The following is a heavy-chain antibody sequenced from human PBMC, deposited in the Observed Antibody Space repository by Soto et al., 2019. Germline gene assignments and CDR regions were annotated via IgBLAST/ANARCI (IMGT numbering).Heavy chain of an antibody. V-gene: IGHV3-53*01. J-gene: IGHJ4*02. CDR3: ARALKRAVTD. CDR1: GFTVSNNY. CDR2: IYSGGST. Sequence: EVQLMESGGGLIQPGGSLRLSCAASGFTVSNNYMTWVRQAPGKGLEWISVIYSGGSTYYADSVKGRFTISRDNSNNPVYLQMNSLRAEDPALYYCARALKRAVTDWGQGIPVTVSS. D-gene: IGHD4-17*01.